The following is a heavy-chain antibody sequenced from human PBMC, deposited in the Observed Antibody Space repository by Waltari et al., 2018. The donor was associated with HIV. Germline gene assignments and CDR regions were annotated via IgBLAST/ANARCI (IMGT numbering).Heavy chain of an antibody. CDR1: GYTFTSYD. CDR3: ARYCTNGNAPYGMDV. D-gene: IGHD2-8*01. J-gene: IGHJ6*02. CDR2: MNPNSGNT. Sequence: QVQLVQSGAEVKKPGASVKGSCKASGYTFTSYDMNWVRQATGQGLEWMGWMNPNSGNTGYAQKFQGRVTMTRNTSISTAYMELSSLRSEDTAVYYCARYCTNGNAPYGMDVWGQGTTVTVSS. V-gene: IGHV1-8*01.